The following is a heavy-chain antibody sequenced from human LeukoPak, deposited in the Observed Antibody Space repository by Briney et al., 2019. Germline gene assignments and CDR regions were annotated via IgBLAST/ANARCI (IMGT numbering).Heavy chain of an antibody. CDR3: ARGYSGYDYFDC. J-gene: IGHJ4*02. CDR1: GYTFTSYA. CDR2: INAGNGNT. V-gene: IGHV1-3*01. Sequence: GASVKVSCKASGYTFTSYAMHWVRQAPGQRLEWMGWINAGNGNTKYSQKFQGRVTITRDTSASTAYMELSSLRSEDTAVYYCARGYSGYDYFDCWGQGTLVTVSS. D-gene: IGHD5-12*01.